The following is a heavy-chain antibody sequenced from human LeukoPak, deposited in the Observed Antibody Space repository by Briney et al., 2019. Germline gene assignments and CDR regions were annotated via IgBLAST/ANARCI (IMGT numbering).Heavy chain of an antibody. D-gene: IGHD3-22*01. CDR3: ARESYHCYSSGYCHQHGMDV. V-gene: IGHV3-48*03. CDR1: GFTFSSYE. CDR2: ISTSGTII. J-gene: IGHJ6*02. Sequence: GGSLRLSCAASGFTFSSYEMNWVRQAPGKGLKWVSYISTSGTIIYYADSVKGRFTISRDNAKNSLYLQMSSLTAEDTALYYCARESYHCYSSGYCHQHGMDVWGQGTTVTVSS.